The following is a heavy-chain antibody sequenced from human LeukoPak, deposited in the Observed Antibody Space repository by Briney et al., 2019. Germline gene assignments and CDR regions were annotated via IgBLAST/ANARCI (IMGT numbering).Heavy chain of an antibody. J-gene: IGHJ4*02. Sequence: GGSLRLSCAASGFSFTSSWMDWVRQAPGKGLEWVANIKPDGSDKNSVDSVKGRFIISRDNAKNSLYLQMNSLKVEDTAVYYCARDRGYRSFDYWGQGTLVIVSS. CDR1: GFSFTSSW. D-gene: IGHD6-19*01. V-gene: IGHV3-7*01. CDR2: IKPDGSDK. CDR3: ARDRGYRSFDY.